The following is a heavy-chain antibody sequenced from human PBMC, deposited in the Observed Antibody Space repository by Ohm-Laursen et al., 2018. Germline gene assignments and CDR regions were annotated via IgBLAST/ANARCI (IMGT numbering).Heavy chain of an antibody. Sequence: GTLSLTCTVSGGSISSSSYYWGWIRQPPGKGLEWIGGMYYSGNTYYNPSLKSRVTIALNTSKNQYSLMLISVTAADTSVYYCATSNNWYYFDYWGQGTLVTVSS. V-gene: IGHV4-39*01. CDR1: GGSISSSSYY. D-gene: IGHD6-13*01. J-gene: IGHJ4*02. CDR3: ATSNNWYYFDY. CDR2: MYYSGNT.